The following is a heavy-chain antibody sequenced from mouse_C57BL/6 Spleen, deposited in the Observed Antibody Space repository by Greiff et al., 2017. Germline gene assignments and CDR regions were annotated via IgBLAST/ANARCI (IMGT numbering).Heavy chain of an antibody. CDR3: ARDTVAHFDY. D-gene: IGHD1-1*01. CDR1: GFTFSDYG. V-gene: IGHV5-17*01. CDR2: ISSGSSTI. Sequence: DVMLVESGGGLVKPGGSLKLSCAASGFTFSDYGMHWVRQAPEKGLEWVAYISSGSSTIYYADTVKGRFTISRDNAKNTLFLQMTSLRSEDTAMYYCARDTVAHFDYWGQGTTLTVSS. J-gene: IGHJ2*01.